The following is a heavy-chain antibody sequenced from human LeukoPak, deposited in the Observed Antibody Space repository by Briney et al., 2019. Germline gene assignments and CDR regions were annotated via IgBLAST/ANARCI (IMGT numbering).Heavy chain of an antibody. CDR2: VSAANNP. J-gene: IGHJ4*02. V-gene: IGHV1-3*01. Sequence: ASVKVSCKTSGYIFTPHHIHWMRQAPGQGLELLGWVSAANNPEYSQRFQGRVVITRDASATTSYLELNSLRSEDTAVYYCAMSVEMPPIPSFDYWGQGTLVTVSS. D-gene: IGHD5-24*01. CDR1: GYIFTPHH. CDR3: AMSVEMPPIPSFDY.